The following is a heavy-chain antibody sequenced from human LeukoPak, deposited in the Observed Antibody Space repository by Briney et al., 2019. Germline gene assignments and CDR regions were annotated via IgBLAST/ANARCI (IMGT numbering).Heavy chain of an antibody. V-gene: IGHV3-23*01. CDR1: GFTFTTSA. Sequence: GGSLRLSCAASGFTFTTSAMSWVRQAPGKGLEWVASISGSSGSTYYADAVKGRFTISRDNSKNTLYMQMNSLRAEDTAVYYCARVRPSVDYWGQGTLVTVSS. CDR3: ARVRPSVDY. J-gene: IGHJ4*02. CDR2: ISGSSGST.